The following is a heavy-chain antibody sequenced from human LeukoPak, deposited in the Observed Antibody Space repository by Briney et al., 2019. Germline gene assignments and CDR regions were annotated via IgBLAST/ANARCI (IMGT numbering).Heavy chain of an antibody. D-gene: IGHD6-13*01. Sequence: ASVKVSCKASGYSFNSYGISWVRQAPGQGLEWMGWISAYDGDTNYAQRLQGRGTMTTGTSTTTAYTELAGPSPDGPALVYRCRGLASSSWYFDYWGQGTLVTVSS. V-gene: IGHV1-18*01. CDR2: ISAYDGDT. CDR3: CRGLASSSWYFDY. J-gene: IGHJ4*02. CDR1: GYSFNSYG.